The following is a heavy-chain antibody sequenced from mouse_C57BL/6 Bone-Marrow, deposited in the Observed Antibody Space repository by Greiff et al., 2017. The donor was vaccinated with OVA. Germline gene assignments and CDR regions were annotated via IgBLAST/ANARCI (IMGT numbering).Heavy chain of an antibody. CDR3: ARDVFITTVVALDY. D-gene: IGHD1-1*01. CDR1: GYTFTSSG. CDR2: IYPRSGNT. J-gene: IGHJ2*01. Sequence: QVQLQQSGAELARPGASVKLSCKASGYTFTSSGISRVKQRTGQGLEWIGEIYPRSGNTYYNEKFKGKATLTADKSSSTAYMELRSLTSEDSAVYFCARDVFITTVVALDYWGQGTTLTVSS. V-gene: IGHV1-81*01.